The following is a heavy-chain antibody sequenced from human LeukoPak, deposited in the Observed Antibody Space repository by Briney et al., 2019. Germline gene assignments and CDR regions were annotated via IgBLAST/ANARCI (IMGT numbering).Heavy chain of an antibody. Sequence: PGGSPRLSCAASGFTFSSYAMHWVRQAPGKGLEYVSAITSNGGSTYYANSMKGRFTISRDNSKNTLYLQIGSLRAEDMAVYYCARDISRGDYGDYLFDYWGQGTGVMVSS. CDR1: GFTFSSYA. D-gene: IGHD4-17*01. V-gene: IGHV3-64*01. CDR3: ARDISRGDYGDYLFDY. J-gene: IGHJ4*02. CDR2: ITSNGGST.